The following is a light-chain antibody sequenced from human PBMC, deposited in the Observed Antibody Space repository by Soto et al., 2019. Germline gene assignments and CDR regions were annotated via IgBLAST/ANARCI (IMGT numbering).Light chain of an antibody. CDR2: DAS. Sequence: EIVLTQSPATLSLSPGERATLSCRASQSVNSYLAWYQQKPGQAPRLLIYDASNRATGIPARFSGSGSGTDFTLTISGLEPEDFAVYYYQQRSDWPITFGQGTPMDIK. J-gene: IGKJ5*01. CDR1: QSVNSY. CDR3: QQRSDWPIT. V-gene: IGKV3-11*01.